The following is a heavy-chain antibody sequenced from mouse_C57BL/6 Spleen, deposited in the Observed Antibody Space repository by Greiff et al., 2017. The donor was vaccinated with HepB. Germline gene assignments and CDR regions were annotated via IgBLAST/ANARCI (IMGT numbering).Heavy chain of an antibody. D-gene: IGHD2-5*01. J-gene: IGHJ2*01. Sequence: VQLQQPGAELVKPGASVKLSCKASGYTFTSYWMHWVKQRPGQGLEWIGMIHPNSGSTNYNEKFKSKATLNVDKSSSTAYMQLSSLTSEDSAVYYCATYYSNYDYFDYWGQGTTLTVSS. CDR3: ATYYSNYDYFDY. V-gene: IGHV1-64*01. CDR2: IHPNSGST. CDR1: GYTFTSYW.